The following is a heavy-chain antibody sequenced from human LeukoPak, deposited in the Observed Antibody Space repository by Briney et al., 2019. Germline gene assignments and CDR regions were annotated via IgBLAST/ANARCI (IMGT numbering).Heavy chain of an antibody. CDR2: ISSSSSYI. J-gene: IGHJ6*02. CDR1: GFTFSSYS. V-gene: IGHV3-21*01. CDR3: ASSQWELLDYYGMDV. Sequence: GGSLRLSCAASGFTFSSYSMNWVRQAPGKGLEWVSSISSSSSYIYYADSVKGRFTISRDNAKNSLYLQMNSLRAEDTAVYYCASSQWELLDYYGMDVWGQGTTVTVSS. D-gene: IGHD1-26*01.